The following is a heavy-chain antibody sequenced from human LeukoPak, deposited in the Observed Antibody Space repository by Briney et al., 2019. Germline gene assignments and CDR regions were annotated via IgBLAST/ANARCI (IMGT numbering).Heavy chain of an antibody. J-gene: IGHJ6*02. D-gene: IGHD2-15*01. CDR2: ISGSGGST. Sequence: GGSLRLSCAASGFTFSSYAMSWVRQAPGKGLEWVLAISGSGGSTYYADSVKGRFTISRDNSKNTLYLQMNSLRAEDTAVYYCAKGPGYCSGGSCQDYYYYGMDVWGQGTTVTVSS. CDR1: GFTFSSYA. V-gene: IGHV3-23*01. CDR3: AKGPGYCSGGSCQDYYYYGMDV.